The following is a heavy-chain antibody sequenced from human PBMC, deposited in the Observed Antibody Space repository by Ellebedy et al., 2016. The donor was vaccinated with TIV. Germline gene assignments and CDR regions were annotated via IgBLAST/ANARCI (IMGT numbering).Heavy chain of an antibody. CDR1: GFAFSSFS. Sequence: GESLKISCAASGFAFSSFSMHWVRQAPGKGLVWVSLINPDGSNTIYADSVKGRFTISRDNAKNTLYLQMNSLRAEDTAVYYCSRAKNFGLDPWGQGTLVTVSS. D-gene: IGHD3/OR15-3a*01. V-gene: IGHV3-74*01. J-gene: IGHJ5*02. CDR3: SRAKNFGLDP. CDR2: INPDGSNT.